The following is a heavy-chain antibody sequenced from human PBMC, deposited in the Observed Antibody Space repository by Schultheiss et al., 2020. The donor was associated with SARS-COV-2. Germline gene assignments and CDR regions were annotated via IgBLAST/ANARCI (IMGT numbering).Heavy chain of an antibody. CDR1: GYSISSGYY. J-gene: IGHJ6*03. V-gene: IGHV4-38-2*01. D-gene: IGHD6-19*01. CDR2: IYYSGST. Sequence: SQTLSLTCAVSGYSISSGYYWGWIRQPPGKGLEWIGYIYYSGSTNYNPSLKSRVTISVDTSKNQFSLKLSSVTAADTAVYYCARQGSSGWLGYYYYYYMDVWGKGTTVTVSS. CDR3: ARQGSSGWLGYYYYYYMDV.